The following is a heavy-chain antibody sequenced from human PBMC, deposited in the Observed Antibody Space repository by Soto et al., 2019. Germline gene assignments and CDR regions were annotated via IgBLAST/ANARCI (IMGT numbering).Heavy chain of an antibody. V-gene: IGHV3-30*18. J-gene: IGHJ6*02. Sequence: GGSLRLSCAASGFTFSSYAIYWVRQAPGKGLEWLAYISHDGSNKYYADSMKGRFTISRDNSKNTVSLHMNSLTTEDTAVYYCTKAANEDAYYYGMDVWGQGTTVTVSS. CDR1: GFTFSSYA. CDR2: ISHDGSNK. CDR3: TKAANEDAYYYGMDV.